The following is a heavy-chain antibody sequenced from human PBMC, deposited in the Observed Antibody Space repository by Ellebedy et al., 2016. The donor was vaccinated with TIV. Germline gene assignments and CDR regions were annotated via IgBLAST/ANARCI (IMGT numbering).Heavy chain of an antibody. CDR2: ISGRGDST. Sequence: GESLKISXAASGFTFSNFPMAWVRQVPGEGLEWVSGISGRGDSTYYVDSVKGRFTISRDNSKNTLSLQMNSLRAEDTAVYFCARDPRGGNSSLFDYWGQGTLVTVSS. J-gene: IGHJ4*02. D-gene: IGHD2/OR15-2a*01. V-gene: IGHV3-23*01. CDR3: ARDPRGGNSSLFDY. CDR1: GFTFSNFP.